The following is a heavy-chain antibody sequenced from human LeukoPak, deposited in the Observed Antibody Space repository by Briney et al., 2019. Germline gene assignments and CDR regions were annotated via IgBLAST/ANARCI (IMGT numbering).Heavy chain of an antibody. J-gene: IGHJ5*02. CDR2: ISYDGSNK. V-gene: IGHV3-30*04. CDR1: GFTFSSYA. Sequence: GGSLRLSCAASGFTFSSYAMHWVRQAPGKGLEWVAVISYDGSNKYYADSVKGRFTISRDNSKNTLYLQMNSLRAEDTAVYYCASMTTETTWGQGTLVTVSS. CDR3: ASMTTETT. D-gene: IGHD4-11*01.